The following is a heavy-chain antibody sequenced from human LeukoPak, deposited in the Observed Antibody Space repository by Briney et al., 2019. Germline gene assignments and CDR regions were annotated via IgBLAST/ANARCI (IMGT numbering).Heavy chain of an antibody. D-gene: IGHD3-10*01. CDR1: GYTFTGYY. J-gene: IGHJ6*02. V-gene: IGHV1-2*02. Sequence: ASVKVSCKASGYTFTGYYMHWVRQAPGQGLEWMGWINPNSGGTNYAQKFQGRGTMTRDTSISTAYMELSKLRSDDTAVYYCARDLYLSRPGVEYYYYGMDVWGQGTTVTVSS. CDR3: ARDLYLSRPGVEYYYYGMDV. CDR2: INPNSGGT.